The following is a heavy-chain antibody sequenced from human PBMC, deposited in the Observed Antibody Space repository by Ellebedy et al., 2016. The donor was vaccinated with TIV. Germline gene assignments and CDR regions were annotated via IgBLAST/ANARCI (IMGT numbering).Heavy chain of an antibody. J-gene: IGHJ4*02. CDR1: GFTFSSYA. CDR2: ISGSATST. V-gene: IGHV3-23*01. Sequence: GESLKISCAASGFTFSSYAMSWVRQAPGKGLEWVSGISGSATSTAYADSVRGRFTIFKDNSKNTLYLQMSSLTAEDTAVYYCAKAFLIVSNFEYWGQGTLVTVSS. CDR3: AKAFLIVSNFEY. D-gene: IGHD1-26*01.